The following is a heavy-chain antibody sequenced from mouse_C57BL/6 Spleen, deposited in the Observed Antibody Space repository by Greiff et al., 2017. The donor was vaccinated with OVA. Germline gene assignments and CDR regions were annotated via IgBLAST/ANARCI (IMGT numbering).Heavy chain of an antibody. D-gene: IGHD2-4*01. CDR1: GYAFSSSW. J-gene: IGHJ4*01. Sequence: VQLKESGPELVKPGASVKISCKASGYAFSSSWMNWVKQRPGKGLEWIGRIYPGDGDTNYNGKFKGKATLTADKSSSTAYMQLSSLTSEDSAVYFCARSSYDYDRGGYAMDYWGQGTSVTVSS. CDR3: ARSSYDYDRGGYAMDY. CDR2: IYPGDGDT. V-gene: IGHV1-82*01.